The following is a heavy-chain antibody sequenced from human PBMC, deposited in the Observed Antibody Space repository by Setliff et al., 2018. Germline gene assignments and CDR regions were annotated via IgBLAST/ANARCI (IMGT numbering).Heavy chain of an antibody. CDR1: GYSISSVYI. J-gene: IGHJ4*02. D-gene: IGHD2-21*02. Sequence: SSETLSLTCTVSGYSISSVYIWGWIRQPPGKGLEWVGNIGHTGSINYNPSLKSRLTITRDTSKNQVSLKLDSVTATDTAVYYCARDLGHGGDSDYWGQGILVTVSS. CDR2: IGHTGSI. V-gene: IGHV4-38-2*02. CDR3: ARDLGHGGDSDY.